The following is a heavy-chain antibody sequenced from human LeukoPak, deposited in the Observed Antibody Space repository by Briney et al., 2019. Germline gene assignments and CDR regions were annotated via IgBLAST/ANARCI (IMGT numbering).Heavy chain of an antibody. D-gene: IGHD2-21*01. Sequence: TGGSLRLSCAASGLTFSSYSMNWVRQAPGKGLEWVSSISSSSSYIYYADSVKGRFTISRDNAKNSLYLQMNSLRAEDTAVYYCARSTSILWWRLFDPWGQGTLVTVSS. V-gene: IGHV3-21*01. CDR1: GLTFSSYS. J-gene: IGHJ5*02. CDR2: ISSSSSYI. CDR3: ARSTSILWWRLFDP.